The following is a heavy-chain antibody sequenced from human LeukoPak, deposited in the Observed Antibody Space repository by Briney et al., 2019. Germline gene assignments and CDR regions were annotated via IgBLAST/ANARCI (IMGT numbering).Heavy chain of an antibody. Sequence: SETLSLTCAVSGYSISSGYYWSWIRQPPGKGLEWIGEINHSGSTNYNPSLKSRVTISVDTSKNRFSLKLSSVTAADTAVYYRANYNRIAAAGSVNKENWFDPWGQGTLVTVSS. J-gene: IGHJ5*02. D-gene: IGHD6-13*01. CDR1: GYSISSGYY. CDR3: ANYNRIAAAGSVNKENWFDP. CDR2: INHSGST. V-gene: IGHV4-34*01.